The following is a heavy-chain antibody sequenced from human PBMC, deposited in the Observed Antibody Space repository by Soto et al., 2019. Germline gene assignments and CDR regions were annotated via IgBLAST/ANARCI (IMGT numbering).Heavy chain of an antibody. D-gene: IGHD2-2*01. CDR3: ARDERGTCTGTNCYYFDY. Sequence: QVQLVQSGSEVKEPGASVKVSCTASGYTFSRYGISWVRQAPGQGLEWMAWTSANNDNTNYAEKLQGRVTLTTDTSTGTAYMELRSLRSDDTAVYYCARDERGTCTGTNCYYFDYWGQGTLVTVSS. CDR2: TSANNDNT. V-gene: IGHV1-18*04. J-gene: IGHJ4*02. CDR1: GYTFSRYG.